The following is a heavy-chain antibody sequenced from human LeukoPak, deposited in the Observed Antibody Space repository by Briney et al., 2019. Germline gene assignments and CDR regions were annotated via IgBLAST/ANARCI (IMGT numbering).Heavy chain of an antibody. CDR3: ARVGAGGAARLYYYYYMDV. CDR1: GSSISSGGYY. Sequence: SQTLSLTCTVSGSSISSGGYYWSWIRQHPGKGLEWIGYIYYSGSTYYNPSLKSRVTISVDTSKNQFSLKLSSVTAADTAVYYCARVGAGGAARLYYYYYMDVWGKGTTVTVSS. CDR2: IYYSGST. D-gene: IGHD3-10*01. J-gene: IGHJ6*03. V-gene: IGHV4-31*03.